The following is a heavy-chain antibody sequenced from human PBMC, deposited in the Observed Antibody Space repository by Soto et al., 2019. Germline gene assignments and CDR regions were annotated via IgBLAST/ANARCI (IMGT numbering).Heavy chain of an antibody. CDR2: IYYSGST. D-gene: IGHD6-6*01. CDR1: GGSISSSSYY. J-gene: IGHJ6*03. V-gene: IGHV4-39*01. CDR3: ARGREQLVPPYYYYYYMDV. Sequence: SETLSLTCTVSGGSISSSSYYWGWIRQPPGKGLEWIGSIYYSGSTYYNPSLKSRVTISVDTSKNQFSLKLSSVTAADTAVYYCARGREQLVPPYYYYYYMDVWGKGTTVTVSS.